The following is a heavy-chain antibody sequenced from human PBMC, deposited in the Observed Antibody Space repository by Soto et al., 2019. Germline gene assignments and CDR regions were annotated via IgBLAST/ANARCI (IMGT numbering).Heavy chain of an antibody. J-gene: IGHJ4*02. CDR2: LYSDGRT. CDR1: GFIVSSSY. V-gene: IGHV3-53*01. CDR3: ARCSGWYGQCYFDC. D-gene: IGHD6-13*01. Sequence: DVQLVEPGGGLIQPGGSLRLSCAASGFIVSSSYMSWVRQAPGKGLEWVSVLYSDGRTYYADSVKGRFTISRDNSKNTLYLQMNSLSAEDTAVYYCARCSGWYGQCYFDCWGQGTLVTVSS.